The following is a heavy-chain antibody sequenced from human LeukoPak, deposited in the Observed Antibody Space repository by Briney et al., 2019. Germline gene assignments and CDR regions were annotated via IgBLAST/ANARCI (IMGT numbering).Heavy chain of an antibody. Sequence: SETLSLTCTVSGGSISSSSYYWGWIRQPPGKGLEWIGRIYTSGSTNYNPSLKSRVTISVDTSKNQFSLKLSSVTAADTAVYYCARGVDYYGSGSFFEELLGWFDPWGQGTLVTVSS. CDR1: GGSISSSSYY. D-gene: IGHD3-10*01. J-gene: IGHJ5*02. CDR3: ARGVDYYGSGSFFEELLGWFDP. CDR2: IYTSGST. V-gene: IGHV4-39*07.